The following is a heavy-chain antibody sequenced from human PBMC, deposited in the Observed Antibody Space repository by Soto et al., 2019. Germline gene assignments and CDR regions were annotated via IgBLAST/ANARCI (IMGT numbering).Heavy chain of an antibody. Sequence: QTVGSLRLSCAASGFTFSSYAMSWVRQAPGKGLEWVSVISGSGGSTYYADSVKGRFTISRDNSKNTLYLQMNSLRAEDTAVYYCAKAHPLGYCSSTSCYLNYFDYWGQGTLVTVSS. D-gene: IGHD2-2*01. J-gene: IGHJ4*02. CDR2: ISGSGGST. CDR1: GFTFSSYA. CDR3: AKAHPLGYCSSTSCYLNYFDY. V-gene: IGHV3-23*01.